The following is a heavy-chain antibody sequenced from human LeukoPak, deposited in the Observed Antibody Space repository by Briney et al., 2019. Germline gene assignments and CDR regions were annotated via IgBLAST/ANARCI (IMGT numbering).Heavy chain of an antibody. CDR1: GGSISLSF. V-gene: IGHV4-4*07. J-gene: IGHJ4*02. D-gene: IGHD6-19*01. CDR2: LYPSGRT. CDR3: ARDAGSGWYYFDS. Sequence: SETLSPTCTVSGGSISLSFWSWLRQPAGKGLEWVGRLYPSGRTENNPSLKSRVSISLDAPKSQFSLGLTSVTAADTAVYFCARDAGSGWYYFDSWGQGTRVTVSS.